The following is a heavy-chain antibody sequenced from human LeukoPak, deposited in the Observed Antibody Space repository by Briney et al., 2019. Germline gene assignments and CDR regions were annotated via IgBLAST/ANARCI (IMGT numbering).Heavy chain of an antibody. CDR2: ISGSGGSA. V-gene: IGHV3-23*01. Sequence: GGSLRLSCAASGFTFSSYAMSWVRQAPGKGLEWVSAISGSGGSAYYADSVKGRFTISRDNSKNTLYLQMNSLRAEDTAVYYCTRAITYFYGSVTYDWFDSWGQGTRVTVPS. CDR3: TRAITYFYGSVTYDWFDS. J-gene: IGHJ5*01. D-gene: IGHD3-10*01. CDR1: GFTFSSYA.